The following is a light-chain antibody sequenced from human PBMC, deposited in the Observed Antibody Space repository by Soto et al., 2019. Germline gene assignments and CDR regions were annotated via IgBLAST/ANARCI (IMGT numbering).Light chain of an antibody. CDR1: GSNIGSHT. Sequence: QSALTQPPSASGTPGQRVTISCSGSGSNIGSHTVNWYQQLPGTAPKLLIYTDDQRPSAVPDRFSGSKSGTSASLAISGLQSEDEADYHCVTWDDRLNGPVFGGGTKLTVL. CDR3: VTWDDRLNGPV. J-gene: IGLJ2*01. CDR2: TDD. V-gene: IGLV1-44*01.